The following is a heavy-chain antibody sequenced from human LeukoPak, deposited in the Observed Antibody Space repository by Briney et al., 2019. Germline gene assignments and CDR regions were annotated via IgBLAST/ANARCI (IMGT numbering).Heavy chain of an antibody. V-gene: IGHV7-4-1*02. J-gene: IGHJ5*02. CDR3: ARGPFRGGYYYADWFDP. CDR2: INTNTGNP. D-gene: IGHD3-22*01. Sequence: ASVKVSCKASGGTFSSYAMNWVRQAPGQGLEWMGWINTNTGNPTYAQGFTGRFVFSLDTSVSTAYLQISSLKAEDTAVYYCARGPFRGGYYYADWFDPWGQGTLVTVSS. CDR1: GGTFSSYA.